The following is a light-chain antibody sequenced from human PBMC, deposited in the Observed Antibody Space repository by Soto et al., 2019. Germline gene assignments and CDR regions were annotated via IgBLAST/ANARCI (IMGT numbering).Light chain of an antibody. Sequence: ELVLTQSPDTLSLSPGERATLSCRASQSVSSTYLAWYRHKPGQAPRLLIYGASSRAAGIPDRFSGSGSGTDFTLTISSLEPEDFAVYYCQQRSTWPPWTFGQGTKVEVK. CDR3: QQRSTWPPWT. J-gene: IGKJ1*01. CDR2: GAS. V-gene: IGKV3D-20*02. CDR1: QSVSSTY.